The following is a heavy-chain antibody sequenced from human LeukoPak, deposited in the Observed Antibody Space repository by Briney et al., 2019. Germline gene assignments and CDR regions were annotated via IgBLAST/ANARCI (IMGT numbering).Heavy chain of an antibody. CDR2: VHHSGST. D-gene: IGHD2-2*01. CDR3: VRLAQCVGSSCFAVHF. CDR1: GGSISSRNW. J-gene: IGHJ4*02. V-gene: IGHV4-4*02. Sequence: SGTLSLTCAVSGGSISSRNWWSWVRQPPGKGLEWIGEVHHSGSTNYKPSLKSRVNISVDKSNNQFSLRLSSVTAADTAVYYCVRLAQCVGSSCFAVHFWGQGTLVHVS.